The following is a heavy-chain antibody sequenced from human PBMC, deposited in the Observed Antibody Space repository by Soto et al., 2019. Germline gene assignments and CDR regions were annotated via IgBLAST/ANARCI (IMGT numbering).Heavy chain of an antibody. CDR3: AKMATIIDY. V-gene: IGHV3-30*18. J-gene: IGHJ4*02. Sequence: PGGSLRLSCAASGFTFSSYGMHWVRQAPGKGLEWVAVISYDGSNKYYADSVKGRFTISRDNSKNTLYPQMNSLRAEDTAVYYCAKMATIIDYWGQGTLVTVSS. CDR1: GFTFSSYG. D-gene: IGHD5-12*01. CDR2: ISYDGSNK.